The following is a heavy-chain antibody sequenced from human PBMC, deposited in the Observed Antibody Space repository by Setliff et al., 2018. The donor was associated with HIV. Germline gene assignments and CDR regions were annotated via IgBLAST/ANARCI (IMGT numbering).Heavy chain of an antibody. V-gene: IGHV3-53*01. CDR2: IYNGAAT. D-gene: IGHD2-8*01. J-gene: IGHJ4*02. Sequence: ETLSLTCTVSGGSISSGNWWSWVRQAPGKGLEWISVIYNGAATYYADSVKGRFTISRDNAKNSLYLQMNSLRAEDTAVYYCAREWNGGYDYWGQGTLVTVSS. CDR1: GGSISSGNW. CDR3: AREWNGGYDY.